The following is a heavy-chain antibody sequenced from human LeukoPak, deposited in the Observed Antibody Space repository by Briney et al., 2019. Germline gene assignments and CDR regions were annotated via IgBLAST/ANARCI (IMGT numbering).Heavy chain of an antibody. D-gene: IGHD3-22*01. CDR3: ARARYYDSPDY. J-gene: IGHJ4*02. V-gene: IGHV3-74*01. Sequence: GGSLRLSCAASGFTFRSYWMHWVRHAPGKGLVWVSRVNSDGSTTNYADSVKGRFTISRDNAKNTPYMQMNSLRAEDTAVYYCARARYYDSPDYWGQGTLVTVSS. CDR1: GFTFRSYW. CDR2: VNSDGSTT.